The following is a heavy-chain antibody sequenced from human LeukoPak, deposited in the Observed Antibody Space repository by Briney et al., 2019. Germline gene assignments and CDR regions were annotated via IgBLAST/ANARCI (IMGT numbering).Heavy chain of an antibody. D-gene: IGHD1-26*01. V-gene: IGHV3-23*01. CDR2: LSVSGGST. J-gene: IGHJ4*02. CDR3: AKVNSGGYSAFDY. CDR1: GFTFSNYA. Sequence: GGSLRLSCAASGFTFSNYALSWVRQAPGKGLEWVSALSVSGGSTYYADSVKGRFTISRDNSKNTLYLRMNSLRAEDTAVYYCAKVNSGGYSAFDYWGQGTLVTVSS.